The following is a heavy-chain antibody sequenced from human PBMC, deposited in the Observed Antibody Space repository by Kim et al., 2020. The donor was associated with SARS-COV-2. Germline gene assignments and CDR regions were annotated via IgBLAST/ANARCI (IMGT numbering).Heavy chain of an antibody. V-gene: IGHV3-64D*06. J-gene: IGHJ1*01. CDR1: GFTFSDYA. Sequence: GGSLRLSCSASGFTFSDYAMHWVRQAPGRGPEFVSGIKNNGEGAYYADSVRDRFTISRDNSKNTLYLQMSSLRSDDTAVYYCVKRVGTPLTTLYFQHWGQGTQVIVSS. CDR2: IKNNGEGA. CDR3: VKRVGTPLTTLYFQH. D-gene: IGHD4-17*01.